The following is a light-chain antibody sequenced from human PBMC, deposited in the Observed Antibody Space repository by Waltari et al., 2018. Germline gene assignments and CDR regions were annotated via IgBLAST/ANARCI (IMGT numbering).Light chain of an antibody. Sequence: DIVLTQSPCTLSLSPGERGTLSCRASQSVSRFLAGYQQKPCQAPRLLIYGASTRATGIPDRCSGSGYGTDFSLTISRLGPEDFAVYYCQKYVRLPATFGQGTKVEIK. V-gene: IGKV3-20*01. CDR3: QKYVRLPAT. J-gene: IGKJ1*01. CDR1: QSVSRF. CDR2: GAS.